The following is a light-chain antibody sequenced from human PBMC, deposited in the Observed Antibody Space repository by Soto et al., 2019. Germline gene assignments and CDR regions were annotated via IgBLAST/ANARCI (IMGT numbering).Light chain of an antibody. CDR3: QQYRISGT. CDR1: QSISSSS. CDR2: VTS. Sequence: ESVDTECPSIVSRPAGERATXSCRASQSISSSSLAWYQQKPFQAPRLLVYVTSSRPTDIADRFGGRKSGTDLTLNISRWKGEGCALYYSQQYRISGTFCQETSVDIK. J-gene: IGKJ4*01. V-gene: IGKV3-20*01.